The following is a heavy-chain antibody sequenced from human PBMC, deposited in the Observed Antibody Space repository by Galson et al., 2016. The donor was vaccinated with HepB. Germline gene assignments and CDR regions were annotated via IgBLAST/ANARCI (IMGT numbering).Heavy chain of an antibody. J-gene: IGHJ4*02. Sequence: SETLSLTCAVSGGSLSTRNWWSWIRQTPGKGLEWIGYIHYSGNTYYNPSVKSRVIISVDTSKNQFSLKLRSVTAADTAVYYCARARVGSTDYWGQGTLVTVSS. D-gene: IGHD1-26*01. V-gene: IGHV4-4*02. CDR2: IHYSGNT. CDR1: GGSLSTRNW. CDR3: ARARVGSTDY.